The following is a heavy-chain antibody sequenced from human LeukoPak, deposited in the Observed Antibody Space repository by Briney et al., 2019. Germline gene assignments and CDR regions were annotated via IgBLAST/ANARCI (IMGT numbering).Heavy chain of an antibody. J-gene: IGHJ4*02. Sequence: GSLRLSCAASGFTFSSYSMNWVRQAPGKGLEWIGYIYYSGSTNYNPSLKSRVTISVDTSKNQFSLKLSSVTAADTAVYYCARVMYRGPFDYWGQGTLVTVSS. CDR1: GFTFSSYS. CDR3: ARVMYRGPFDY. V-gene: IGHV4-59*01. CDR2: IYYSGST. D-gene: IGHD1-14*01.